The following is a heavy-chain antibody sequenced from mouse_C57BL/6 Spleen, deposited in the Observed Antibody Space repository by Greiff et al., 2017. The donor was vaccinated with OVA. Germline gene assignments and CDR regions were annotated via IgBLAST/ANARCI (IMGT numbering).Heavy chain of an antibody. D-gene: IGHD4-1*01. CDR1: GYTFTSYW. V-gene: IGHV1-72*01. J-gene: IGHJ2*01. CDR2: IDPNSGGT. CDR3: ARWVLTGTDYFDY. Sequence: QQSCKASGYTFTSYWMHWVKQRPGRGLEWIGRIDPNSGGTKYNEKFKSKATLTVDKPSSTAYMQLSSLTSEDSAVYYCARWVLTGTDYFDYWGQGTTLTVSS.